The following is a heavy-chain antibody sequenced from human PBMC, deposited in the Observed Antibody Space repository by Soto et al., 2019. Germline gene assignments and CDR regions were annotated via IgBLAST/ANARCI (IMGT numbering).Heavy chain of an antibody. V-gene: IGHV3-21*01. J-gene: IGHJ6*02. D-gene: IGHD2-21*02. Sequence: GGSLRLSCAASGFTFGTFTMSWVRQAPGKGLEWVSSIGTTSTYIYYADSVRGRFAISRDNAKNSLYLQMNSLRAEDTAVYFCARVMCGDCSSYYYYSMDVWGQGTTVTVSS. CDR1: GFTFGTFT. CDR3: ARVMCGDCSSYYYYSMDV. CDR2: IGTTSTYI.